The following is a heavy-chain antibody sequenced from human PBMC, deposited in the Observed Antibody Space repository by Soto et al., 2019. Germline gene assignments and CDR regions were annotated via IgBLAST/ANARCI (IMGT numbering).Heavy chain of an antibody. CDR1: GFTFTDYA. J-gene: IGHJ4*02. V-gene: IGHV3-23*01. Sequence: GSLRLSCAASGFTFTDYALSWVRQAPGKGLEWVATISGIGGSTYLADSVKGRLSISRDNSKNTVSLLMNSLRAEDTAVYFCARGSSGYISSWYYFDYWGRGTLVTV. CDR2: ISGIGGST. D-gene: IGHD6-13*01. CDR3: ARGSSGYISSWYYFDY.